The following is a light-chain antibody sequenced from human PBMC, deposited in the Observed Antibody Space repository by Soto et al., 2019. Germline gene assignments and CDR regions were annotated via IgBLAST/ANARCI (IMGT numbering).Light chain of an antibody. CDR3: QQRAKWPPFT. Sequence: EIVLTQSPATLSLSPGERATLSCRASQSVSNYLAWYQQKPGQAPRLLIYDASNRASGIPAGFSGSGSGTEFTLTISSLEPEDFAVYFCQQRAKWPPFTFGPGTKVGIK. V-gene: IGKV3-11*01. CDR2: DAS. J-gene: IGKJ3*01. CDR1: QSVSNY.